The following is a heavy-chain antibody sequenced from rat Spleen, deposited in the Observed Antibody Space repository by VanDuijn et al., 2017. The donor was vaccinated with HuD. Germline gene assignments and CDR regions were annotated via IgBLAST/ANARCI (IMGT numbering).Heavy chain of an antibody. CDR3: ATSTYDWFVY. J-gene: IGHJ3*01. CDR1: GFTFSDYY. CDR2: ISYDGSRT. V-gene: IGHV5-29*01. D-gene: IGHD2-1*01. Sequence: EVQLVESGGGLVQPGRSLKLSCAASGFTFSDYYMAWVRQAPTKGLEWVTTISYDGSRTYYRDSVKGRFTLSRENAKDTLYLQMDSLKSEDTATYYCATSTYDWFVYWGQGTLVTVSS.